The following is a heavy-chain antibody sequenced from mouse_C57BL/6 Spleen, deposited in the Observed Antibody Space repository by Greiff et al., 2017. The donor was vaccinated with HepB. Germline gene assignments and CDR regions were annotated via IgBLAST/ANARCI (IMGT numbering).Heavy chain of an antibody. Sequence: VQLPQSGAELVRPGSSVKLSCKASGYTFTSYWMHWVKQRPIQGLEWIGNIDPSDSETHYNQKFKDKATLTVDKSSSTAYMQLSSLTSEDSAVYDCATLYGSIHFDYWGQGTTLTVSS. CDR1: GYTFTSYW. CDR2: IDPSDSET. V-gene: IGHV1-52*01. D-gene: IGHD1-1*01. CDR3: ATLYGSIHFDY. J-gene: IGHJ2*01.